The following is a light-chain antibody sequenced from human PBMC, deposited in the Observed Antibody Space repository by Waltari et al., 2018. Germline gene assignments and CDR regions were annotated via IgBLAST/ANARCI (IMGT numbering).Light chain of an antibody. J-gene: IGLJ3*02. CDR3: SIYMGSGIWV. CDR1: SGSVSSTSY. V-gene: IGLV8-61*01. CDR2: KGN. Sequence: QTVVTQEPSLSVSPGGTVTLTCALSSGSVSSTSYATWYQQTPGQPPRTLVYKGNSRSSGVPARFSGTILGNKAALTITGAQADDESDYYCSIYMGSGIWVFGGGTKLTVL.